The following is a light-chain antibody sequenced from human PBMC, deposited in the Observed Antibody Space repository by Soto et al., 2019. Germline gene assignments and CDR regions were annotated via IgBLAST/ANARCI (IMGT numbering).Light chain of an antibody. CDR3: QQGSNWPPGLS. CDR1: QSVSSY. Sequence: EIVLTQSPGILSVSPGERATLSCRASQSVSSYLAWYQQKPGQAPRLLIYDASNRATGIPARFSGSGSGTDFTLTISSLEPEDFAVYYCQQGSNWPPGLSFGGGTKVDIK. V-gene: IGKV3-11*01. CDR2: DAS. J-gene: IGKJ4*01.